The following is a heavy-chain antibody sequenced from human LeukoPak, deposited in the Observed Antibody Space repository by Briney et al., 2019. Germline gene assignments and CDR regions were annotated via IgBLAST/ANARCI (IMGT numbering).Heavy chain of an antibody. CDR2: IYYSGST. CDR3: ARTWHGSHDDAFDI. Sequence: PSETLSLTCTVSGYSISSGYYWGWIRQPPGKGLEWIGSIYYSGSTYYNPSLKSRVTISVDTSKNQFSLKLSSVTAADTAVYYCARTWHGSHDDAFDIWGQGTMVTVSS. J-gene: IGHJ3*02. V-gene: IGHV4-38-2*02. CDR1: GYSISSGYY. D-gene: IGHD3-10*01.